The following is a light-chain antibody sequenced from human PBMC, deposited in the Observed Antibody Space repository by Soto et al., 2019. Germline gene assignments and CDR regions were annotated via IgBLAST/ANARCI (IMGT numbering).Light chain of an antibody. CDR2: VAS. Sequence: EIVMTQSPATLSVSPGERATLACRASQSVSSNLAWYQQKPGQAPRLLIYVASTKATGIPARFSGSGSGTEFTLTISSLQSEDFAVYYCQHYNKWPLTFGQGTNVEIK. J-gene: IGKJ1*01. V-gene: IGKV3-15*01. CDR3: QHYNKWPLT. CDR1: QSVSSN.